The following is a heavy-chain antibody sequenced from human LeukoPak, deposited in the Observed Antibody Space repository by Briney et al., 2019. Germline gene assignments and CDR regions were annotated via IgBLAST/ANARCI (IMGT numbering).Heavy chain of an antibody. CDR2: ISGDGHST. D-gene: IGHD6-13*01. CDR3: VKGRISEDGLDF. Sequence: GGSLRLSCAASGFTFSTYAMSWVRQAPGRGLEWVSVISGDGHSTYYADSVKGRFTISRDNSKNMLYLQMNSLRAEDTAVYYCVKGRISEDGLDFWGQGTLVTVSS. CDR1: GFTFSTYA. J-gene: IGHJ4*02. V-gene: IGHV3-23*01.